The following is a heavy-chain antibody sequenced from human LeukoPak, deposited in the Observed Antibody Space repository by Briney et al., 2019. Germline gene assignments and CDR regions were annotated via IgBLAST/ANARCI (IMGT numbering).Heavy chain of an antibody. V-gene: IGHV4-59*11. CDR2: IYYSGSS. J-gene: IGHJ5*02. CDR1: GDSLSSHY. Sequence: SETLSLTCTVSGDSLSSHYWSWIRQPPGKGLEWIGYIYYSGSSKYNPSLKSRVTISVDTSKNQFSLKLSSVTAADTAVYYCARLYDSSGYTNWLDPWGQGTLVTVSS. D-gene: IGHD3-22*01. CDR3: ARLYDSSGYTNWLDP.